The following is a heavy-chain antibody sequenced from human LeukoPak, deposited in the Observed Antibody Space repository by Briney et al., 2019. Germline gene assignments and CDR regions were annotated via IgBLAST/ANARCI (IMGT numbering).Heavy chain of an antibody. CDR1: GGSFSGYH. CDR2: INHSGST. CDR3: ARYTYCSSTSCPRNDAFDI. D-gene: IGHD2-2*01. Sequence: PSETLSLTCAVYGGSFSGYHWSWIRQPPGKGLEWIGEINHSGSTNYNPSLKSRVTISVDTSKNQFSLKLSSVTAADTAVYYCARYTYCSSTSCPRNDAFDIWGQGTMVTVSS. J-gene: IGHJ3*02. V-gene: IGHV4-34*01.